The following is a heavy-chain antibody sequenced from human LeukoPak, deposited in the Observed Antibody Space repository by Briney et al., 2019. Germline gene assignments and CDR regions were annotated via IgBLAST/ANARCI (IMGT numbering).Heavy chain of an antibody. CDR3: AKGVVDRGADC. CDR1: GFTFRNYG. D-gene: IGHD2-21*01. CDR2: VIDSGKDT. V-gene: IGHV3-23*01. J-gene: IGHJ4*02. Sequence: GTSLRLSCAASGFTFRNYGMHWVRQAPGTGLEWVSSVIDSGKDTYYAGSVKGRFTISRDNSKGTLYLQMNSLRVEDTAVYYCAKGVVDRGADCWGQGTLVTVSS.